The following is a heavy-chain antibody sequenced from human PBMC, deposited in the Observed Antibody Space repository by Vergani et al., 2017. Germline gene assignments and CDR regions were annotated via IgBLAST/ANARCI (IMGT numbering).Heavy chain of an antibody. D-gene: IGHD3-16*01. V-gene: IGHV3-30-3*01. J-gene: IGHJ4*02. Sequence: QVQLVESGGGVVQPGRSLRLSCEASGFTFSSYAMHWVRQAPGKGLEWVAVISYDGSNKYYADSVKGRFTISRDNSKNTLYLQMNSLRAEDTAVYYCARERDDYVWGSFLDYWGQGTLVTVSS. CDR2: ISYDGSNK. CDR1: GFTFSSYA. CDR3: ARERDDYVWGSFLDY.